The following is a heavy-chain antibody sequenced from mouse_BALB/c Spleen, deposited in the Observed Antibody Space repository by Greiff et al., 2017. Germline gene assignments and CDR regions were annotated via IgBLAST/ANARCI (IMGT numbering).Heavy chain of an antibody. V-gene: IGHV5-6*01. CDR2: ISSGGSYT. D-gene: IGHD2-14*01. CDR1: GFTFSSYG. Sequence: EVQVVESGGDLVKPGGSLKLSCAASGFTFSSYGMSWVRQTPDKRLEWVATISSGGSYTYYPDSVKGRFTISRDNAKNTLYLQMSSLKSEDTAMYYCARPYRYDGDYYAMDYWGQGTSVTVSS. J-gene: IGHJ4*01. CDR3: ARPYRYDGDYYAMDY.